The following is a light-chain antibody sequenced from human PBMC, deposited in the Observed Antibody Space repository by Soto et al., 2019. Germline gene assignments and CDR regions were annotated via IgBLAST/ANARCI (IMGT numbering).Light chain of an antibody. V-gene: IGKV3-20*01. CDR2: DAS. CDR1: QSVPKDY. Sequence: EIVLTQSPGTLSLSPGERATLSCRASQSVPKDYLAWYQHKPGQAPRLLIHDASSRATGIPDRFSGSLSGTDFTLTISRLEPEDLAVYYCQQCSISPLTFGGGTKVEIK. J-gene: IGKJ4*01. CDR3: QQCSISPLT.